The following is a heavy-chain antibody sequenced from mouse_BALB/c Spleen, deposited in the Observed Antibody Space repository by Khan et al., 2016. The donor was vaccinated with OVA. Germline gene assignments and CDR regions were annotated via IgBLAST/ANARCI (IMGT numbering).Heavy chain of an antibody. Sequence: EVQLQESGPGLVKPSQSLSLTCTVTGYSITSDYAWNWIRQFPGNKLEWMAYISYSGSTSSNPSLKSRISITRDTSKNQFFLQLNSVTTEDTATYYCARRYYYGNWYFDVWGAGTTVTVSS. CDR2: ISYSGST. CDR1: GYSITSDYA. V-gene: IGHV3-2*02. D-gene: IGHD1-1*01. J-gene: IGHJ1*01. CDR3: ARRYYYGNWYFDV.